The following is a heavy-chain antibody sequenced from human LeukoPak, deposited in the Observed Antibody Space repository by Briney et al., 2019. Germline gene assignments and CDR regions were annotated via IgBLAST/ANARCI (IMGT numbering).Heavy chain of an antibody. CDR1: GFTFSSYA. D-gene: IGHD2-15*01. CDR2: ISYDGSNK. Sequence: GGSLRLSCAASGFTFSSYAMHWVRQAPGKGLEWVAVISYDGSNKYYADSVKGRFTISRDNSKNTLYLQMNSLRAEDTAVYYCARVPIALLIYYFDYWGQGTLVTVSS. J-gene: IGHJ4*02. V-gene: IGHV3-30*04. CDR3: ARVPIALLIYYFDY.